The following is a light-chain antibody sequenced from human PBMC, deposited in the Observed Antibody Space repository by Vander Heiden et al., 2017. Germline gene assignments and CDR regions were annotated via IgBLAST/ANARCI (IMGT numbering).Light chain of an antibody. CDR2: WAS. CDR1: QSVFYSSNNKNY. J-gene: IGKJ1*01. V-gene: IGKV4-1*01. Sequence: DIVMTQSPDSLAVSLGERATINCRSSQSVFYSSNNKNYLAWYQQKPGQPPKLLIYWASARESGVPDRFSGSGSGTDFTLTISSLQAEDVAVYFCHQYYSLPQTFGQGTKVEIK. CDR3: HQYYSLPQT.